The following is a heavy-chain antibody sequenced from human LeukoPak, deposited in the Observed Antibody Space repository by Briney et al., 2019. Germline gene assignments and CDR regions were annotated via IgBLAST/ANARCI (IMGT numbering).Heavy chain of an antibody. CDR2: IYYGGST. D-gene: IGHD4-17*01. J-gene: IGHJ3*02. V-gene: IGHV4-31*03. Sequence: SETLSLTCTVSGASISSGGYYWSWVRQDPGKGLEWIGYIYYGGSTYYNPSLKSRITISVDTSKNQFSLELSSVTAADTAVYFCARDPTTVTKGLDIWGQGTMVTVSS. CDR3: ARDPTTVTKGLDI. CDR1: GASISSGGYY.